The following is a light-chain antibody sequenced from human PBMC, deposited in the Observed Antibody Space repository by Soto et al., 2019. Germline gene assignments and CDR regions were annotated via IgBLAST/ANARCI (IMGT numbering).Light chain of an antibody. CDR3: QQRSSWPRT. V-gene: IGKV3-11*01. J-gene: IGKJ1*01. CDR1: QSVSSY. Sequence: EIVLTQSPATLSLSPGEGATLACRASQSVSSYLAWYQQKPGQAPRVVIYDASNRATGIPPRFSGSGSGTDFTLTISSLEPEDFAVYYCQQRSSWPRTFGQGTKVDIK. CDR2: DAS.